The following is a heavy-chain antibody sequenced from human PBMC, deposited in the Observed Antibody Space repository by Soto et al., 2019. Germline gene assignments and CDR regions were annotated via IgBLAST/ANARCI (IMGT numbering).Heavy chain of an antibody. D-gene: IGHD4-17*01. V-gene: IGHV3-30-3*01. CDR2: ISAGGSTK. CDR1: GFTFSGYT. CDR3: AKDGGFAYGFWYFDI. J-gene: IGHJ2*01. Sequence: QVQLVESGGGVVQPGRSLRLSCAASGFTFSGYTMHWGRQAPGKGLEWVAVISAGGSTKDYADSVKGRLTISRDNSKNTLFLQRVSLRAEDTAVYYCAKDGGFAYGFWYFDIWGRGNLVSVSS.